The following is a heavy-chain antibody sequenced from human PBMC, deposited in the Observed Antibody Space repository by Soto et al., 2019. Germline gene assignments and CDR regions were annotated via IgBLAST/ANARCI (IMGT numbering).Heavy chain of an antibody. CDR3: ARGQEGVVATH. D-gene: IGHD2-21*01. J-gene: IGHJ4*02. Sequence: QVQLQQWGAGLLKPSETLSLTCAVNGGSFTGYYWSWFRQPPGKGLEWIGEIKDGGSTNYSPSLMSXXTXSXXTSKEQFSLKVTSVTAADTAVYYCARGQEGVVATHWDQGSLVTVSS. V-gene: IGHV4-34*01. CDR2: IKDGGST. CDR1: GGSFTGYY.